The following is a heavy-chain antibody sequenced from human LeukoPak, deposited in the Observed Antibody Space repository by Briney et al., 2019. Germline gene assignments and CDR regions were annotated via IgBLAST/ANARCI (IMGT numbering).Heavy chain of an antibody. CDR3: ATLGRSGNYYTIPPPY. J-gene: IGHJ4*02. Sequence: ASVKVSCKASGYTFTSYGISWVRQAPGQGLEWMGGIIPIFGTANYAQKFQGRVTITADESTSTAYMELSSLRSEDTAVYYCATLGRSGNYYTIPPPYWGQGTLVTVSS. CDR2: IIPIFGTA. CDR1: GYTFTSYG. D-gene: IGHD3-10*01. V-gene: IGHV1-69*13.